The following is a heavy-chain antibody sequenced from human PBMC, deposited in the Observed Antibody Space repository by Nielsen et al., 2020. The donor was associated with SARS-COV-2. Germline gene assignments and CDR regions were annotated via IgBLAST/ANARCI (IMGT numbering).Heavy chain of an antibody. V-gene: IGHV3-21*04. D-gene: IGHD4-17*01. CDR3: AKDRHDYGDYYFDY. CDR1: GFTFSSYS. Sequence: GESLKISCAASGFTFSSYSMNWVRQAPGKGLEWVSSISSSSSYIYYADSVKGRFTISRDNSKNTLYLQMNSLRAEDTAVYYCAKDRHDYGDYYFDYWGQGTLVTVSS. CDR2: ISSSSSYI. J-gene: IGHJ4*02.